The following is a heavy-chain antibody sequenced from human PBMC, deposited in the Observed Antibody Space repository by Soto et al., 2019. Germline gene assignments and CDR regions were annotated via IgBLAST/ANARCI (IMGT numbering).Heavy chain of an antibody. CDR1: GDSISTFY. Sequence: SETLSLACTVSGDSISTFYWSWIRQPPGKGLEWIGYIYYTGSTNYDPSLKSRVTMSVDTSKKQFSLKLTSVNAADTAVYYCARQRGNYFDYWGQGSLVP. CDR3: ARQRGNYFDY. CDR2: IYYTGST. J-gene: IGHJ4*02. V-gene: IGHV4-59*01. D-gene: IGHD3-10*01.